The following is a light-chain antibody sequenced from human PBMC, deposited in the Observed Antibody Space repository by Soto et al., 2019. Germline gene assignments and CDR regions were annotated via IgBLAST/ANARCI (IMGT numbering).Light chain of an antibody. CDR1: QSMSSN. V-gene: IGKV3-15*01. J-gene: IGKJ1*01. CDR2: GAS. CDR3: LQHNNWPRT. Sequence: EIVMTQSPVTLSVSPGERATLSCRASQSMSSNLAWYQHKPGQAPRLLIVGASTRATDVPARFSGSGSGTEFTLNISSLQSEDFAVYSCLQHNNWPRTFGQGTKVEVK.